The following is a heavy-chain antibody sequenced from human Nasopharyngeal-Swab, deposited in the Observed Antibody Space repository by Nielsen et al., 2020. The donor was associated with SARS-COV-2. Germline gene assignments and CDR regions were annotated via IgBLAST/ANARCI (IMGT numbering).Heavy chain of an antibody. CDR3: ARLTVSSSGISSGAFDI. D-gene: IGHD6-19*01. Sequence: SDTLSLTCTVSGGSISSSSYYWGWIRQPPGKGLEWIGSIYYSGSTYYNPSLKSRVTISVDTSKNQFSLKLSSVTAADTAVYYCARLTVSSSGISSGAFDIWGQGTMVTVSS. V-gene: IGHV4-39*01. CDR2: IYYSGST. J-gene: IGHJ3*02. CDR1: GGSISSSSYY.